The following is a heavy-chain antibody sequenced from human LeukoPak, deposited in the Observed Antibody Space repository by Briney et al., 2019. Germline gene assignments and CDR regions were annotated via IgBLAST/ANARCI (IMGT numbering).Heavy chain of an antibody. CDR1: GFTFDDYG. J-gene: IGHJ4*02. CDR2: INWNGGST. D-gene: IGHD2-15*01. V-gene: IGHV3-20*04. CDR3: ARSVAASRDY. Sequence: TGGSLRLSCAASGFTFDDYGMSWVRQAPGKGLEWVSGINWNGGSTGYADSVKGRFTISRDNAKNSLYLQMNSLRAEDTALYYWARSVAASRDYWGQGTLVTVSS.